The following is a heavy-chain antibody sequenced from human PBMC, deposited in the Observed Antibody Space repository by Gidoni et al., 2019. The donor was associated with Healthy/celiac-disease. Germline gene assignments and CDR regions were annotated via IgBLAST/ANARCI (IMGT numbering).Heavy chain of an antibody. CDR3: ARATHRRYSSSWWGMGDYYFDY. CDR1: GGSFSGYY. V-gene: IGHV4-34*01. D-gene: IGHD6-13*01. Sequence: QVQLQQWGAGLLKPSETLSLTCAVYGGSFSGYYWSWIRQPPGKGLEWIGEINHSGSTNYNPSLKSRVTISVDTSKNQFSLKLSSVTAADTAVYYCARATHRRYSSSWWGMGDYYFDYWGQGTLVTVSS. CDR2: INHSGST. J-gene: IGHJ4*02.